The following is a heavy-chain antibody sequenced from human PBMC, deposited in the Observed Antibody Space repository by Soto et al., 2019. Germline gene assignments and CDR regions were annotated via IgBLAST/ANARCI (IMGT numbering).Heavy chain of an antibody. V-gene: IGHV3-30*18. J-gene: IGHJ4*02. CDR3: AKSSDPSGEGNDGVSNYFDY. CDR1: GFTFSSYG. CDR2: ISYDGSNK. Sequence: GGSLRLSCAASGFTFSSYGMHWVRQAPGKGLEWVAVISYDGSNKYYADSVKGRFTISRDNSKNTLYLQMNSLRAEDTAVYYCAKSSDPSGEGNDGVSNYFDYWGQGTLVTVSS. D-gene: IGHD1-1*01.